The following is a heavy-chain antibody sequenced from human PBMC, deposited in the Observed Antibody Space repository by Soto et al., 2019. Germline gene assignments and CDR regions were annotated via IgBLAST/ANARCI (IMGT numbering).Heavy chain of an antibody. CDR2: INPSNANT. CDR3: ARDSTSPNCLSTSCPRGGWFDP. V-gene: IGHV1-18*04. J-gene: IGHJ5*02. Sequence: QVQMVQSGAEVKKPGASVKVSCKASGYTFTNYGISWVRQAPGQDLEWMGWINPSNANTVYAQKLQDRVTMTTDTSTTTAYMELTSLRSDDTAVYYCARDSTSPNCLSTSCPRGGWFDPWGQGTLLTVSS. D-gene: IGHD2-2*01. CDR1: GYTFTNYG.